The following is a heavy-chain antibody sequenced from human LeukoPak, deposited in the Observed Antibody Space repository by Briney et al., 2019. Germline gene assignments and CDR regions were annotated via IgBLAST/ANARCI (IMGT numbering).Heavy chain of an antibody. V-gene: IGHV3-15*01. J-gene: IGHJ4*02. D-gene: IGHD3-22*01. CDR1: GFTFSNAW. CDR2: IKSKTDGGTT. CDR3: AGPHQYYYDSSGYLY. Sequence: GGSLRLSCAASGFTFSNAWMSWVRQAPGKGLEWVGRIKSKTDGGTTDYAAPVKGRFTISRDDSKNTLYLQMNSLKTEDTAVYYCAGPHQYYYDSSGYLYWGQGTLVTVSS.